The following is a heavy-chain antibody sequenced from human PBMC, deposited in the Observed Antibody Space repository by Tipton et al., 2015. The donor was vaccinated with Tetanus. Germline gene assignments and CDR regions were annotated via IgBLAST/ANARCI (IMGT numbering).Heavy chain of an antibody. V-gene: IGHV4-31*03. Sequence: LRLSCSVSGASISSGGYFWNWIRHRPGKGLEWLGYIYYSGSTFYNPPLKSRVTISVDASNNQFSLKLNSVTAADTAVYYCARRGDYVFYYESSGYLWGAAFDIWGQGTMVSVSA. D-gene: IGHD3-22*01. J-gene: IGHJ3*02. CDR2: IYYSGST. CDR3: ARRGDYVFYYESSGYLWGAAFDI. CDR1: GASISSGGYF.